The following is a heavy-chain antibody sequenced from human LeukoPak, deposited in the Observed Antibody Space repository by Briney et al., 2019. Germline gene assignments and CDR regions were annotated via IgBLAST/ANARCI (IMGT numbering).Heavy chain of an antibody. CDR1: GYTFTGYY. CDR3: AREPGGAGTTIDY. Sequence: ASVKVSCKASGYTFTGYYMHWVRQAPGHGLEWMGRINPNSGGTNYGQKFQGRVTMTRDTSISTAYMELNRLGSDDTAVYYCAREPGGAGTTIDYWGQGTLVTVSS. J-gene: IGHJ4*02. D-gene: IGHD1-7*01. CDR2: INPNSGGT. V-gene: IGHV1-2*06.